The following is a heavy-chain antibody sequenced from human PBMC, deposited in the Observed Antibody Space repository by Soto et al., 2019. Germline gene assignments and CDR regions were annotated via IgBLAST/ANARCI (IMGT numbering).Heavy chain of an antibody. D-gene: IGHD6-6*01. CDR2: IYYSGST. CDR3: ARQNGIAARPFATDYYYYMDV. CDR1: GGSISSYY. Sequence: SETLSLTCTVSGGSISSYYWSWIRQPPGKGLEWIGYIYYSGSTNYNPSLKSRVTISVDTSKNQFSLKLSSVTAADTAVYYCARQNGIAARPFATDYYYYMDVWGKGTTVTV. J-gene: IGHJ6*03. V-gene: IGHV4-59*08.